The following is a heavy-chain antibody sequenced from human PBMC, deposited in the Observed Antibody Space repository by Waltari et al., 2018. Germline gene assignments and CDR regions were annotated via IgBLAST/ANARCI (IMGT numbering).Heavy chain of an antibody. CDR2: IYTSGST. CDR1: GGSISSYY. J-gene: IGHJ5*02. V-gene: IGHV4-4*07. CDR3: ARDSHLYYYGSGTTISVVAWFDP. D-gene: IGHD3-10*01. Sequence: QVQLQESGPGLVKPSETLSLTCTVSGGSISSYYWSWIRKPAGKGREWIGRIYTSGSTNYNPSLKSRVTMSGDTSKNQFSLKLSSVTAADTAVYYCARDSHLYYYGSGTTISVVAWFDPWGQGTLVTVSS.